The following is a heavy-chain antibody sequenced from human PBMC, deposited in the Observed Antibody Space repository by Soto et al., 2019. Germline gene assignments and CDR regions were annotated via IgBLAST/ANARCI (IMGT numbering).Heavy chain of an antibody. CDR1: GFSLSNARMG. J-gene: IGHJ4*02. Sequence: SGPTLVNPTETLTLTCTVSGFSLSNARMGVSWIRQPPGKALEWLAHIFSNDEKSYSTSLKSRLTISKDTSKSQVVLTMTNMDPVDTATYYCARSYSSGWNPYYFDYWGQGTLVTVSS. CDR2: IFSNDEK. CDR3: ARSYSSGWNPYYFDY. D-gene: IGHD6-19*01. V-gene: IGHV2-26*01.